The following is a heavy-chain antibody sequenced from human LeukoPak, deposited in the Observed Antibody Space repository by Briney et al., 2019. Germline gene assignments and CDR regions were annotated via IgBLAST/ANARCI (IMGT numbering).Heavy chain of an antibody. CDR3: ARSGWELLPLQYFDL. Sequence: ASLKVSCKASGYTFTDYFIHWVRQAPGQGLESMGCINPNTGGTSYAQKFQGRVTMTRDASISTAYVELSRLGSDDTAVYYCARSGWELLPLQYFDLWGRGTLVTVSS. J-gene: IGHJ2*01. V-gene: IGHV1-2*02. CDR2: INPNTGGT. CDR1: GYTFTDYF. D-gene: IGHD1-26*01.